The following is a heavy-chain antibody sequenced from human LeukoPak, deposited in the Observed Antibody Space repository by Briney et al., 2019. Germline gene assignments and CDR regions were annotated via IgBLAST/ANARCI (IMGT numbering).Heavy chain of an antibody. Sequence: GGSLRLSCAASGFTSSSYGMHWVRQAPGKGLGWVAYMRYDGSIQYYADSVKGRFTISRDNSKNTLYLQSNSLKAEDTAVYYCAKGVVVPPTYFDYWGQGTLVTVSS. CDR2: MRYDGSIQ. D-gene: IGHD3-10*02. V-gene: IGHV3-30*02. J-gene: IGHJ4*02. CDR3: AKGVVVPPTYFDY. CDR1: GFTSSSYG.